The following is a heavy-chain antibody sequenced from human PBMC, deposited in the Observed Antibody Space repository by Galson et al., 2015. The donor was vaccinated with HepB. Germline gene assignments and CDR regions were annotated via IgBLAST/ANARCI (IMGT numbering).Heavy chain of an antibody. CDR2: ISTTRSHI. CDR3: ARDRGAGVYYDSSGYYIGHDAVDI. CDR1: GFTFSSYS. J-gene: IGHJ3*02. Sequence: SLRLSCAAPGFTFSSYSMKWVRQAPGKGLEWVSSISTTRSHIYYADSVKGRFTISRDNARNSLYLQMNSLRAEDTAVYYCARDRGAGVYYDSSGYYIGHDAVDIWGQGTMVTVSS. D-gene: IGHD3-22*01. V-gene: IGHV3-21*01.